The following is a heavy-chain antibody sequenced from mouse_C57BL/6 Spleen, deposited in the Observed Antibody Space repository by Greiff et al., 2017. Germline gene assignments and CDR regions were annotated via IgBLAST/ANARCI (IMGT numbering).Heavy chain of an antibody. CDR1: GFTFSSYA. Sequence: EVKLVESGGGLVKPGGSLKLSCAASGFTFSSYAMSWVRQTPEKRLEWVATISDGGSYTYYPDNVKGRFTISRDNAKNNLYLQMSHLKSEDTAMYYCAREGLGLPQFAYWGQGTLVTVSA. CDR2: ISDGGSYT. J-gene: IGHJ3*01. CDR3: AREGLGLPQFAY. D-gene: IGHD2-4*01. V-gene: IGHV5-4*01.